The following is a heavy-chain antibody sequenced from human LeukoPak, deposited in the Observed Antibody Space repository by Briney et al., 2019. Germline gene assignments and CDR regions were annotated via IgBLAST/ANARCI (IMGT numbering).Heavy chain of an antibody. J-gene: IGHJ4*02. CDR1: GFTFASYS. D-gene: IGHD1-1*01. Sequence: GGSLRLSCAASGFTFASYSMNWIRQAPGKGLEWVSSISGDSTYIYNAGSVKGRFTISRDNAQASLYLQMISLRADDTAVYYCARVSGRLERQSDLDYWGQGTLVIVSS. V-gene: IGHV3-21*01. CDR3: ARVSGRLERQSDLDY. CDR2: ISGDSTYI.